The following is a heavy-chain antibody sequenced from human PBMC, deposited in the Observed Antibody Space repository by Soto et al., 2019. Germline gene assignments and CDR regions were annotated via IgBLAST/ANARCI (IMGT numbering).Heavy chain of an antibody. CDR2: MNPNSGNT. V-gene: IGHV1-8*01. J-gene: IGHJ3*02. D-gene: IGHD3-3*01. Sequence: QVQLVQSGAEVKKPGASVKVSCKASGYTFTSYDINWVRQATGQGLEWMGWMNPNSGNTGYAQKFQGRVTMTRNTSMSTAYMELSSLRSEDTVVYYCARAPFDDYDFCSGYYAFDIWGQGTMVTVSS. CDR1: GYTFTSYD. CDR3: ARAPFDDYDFCSGYYAFDI.